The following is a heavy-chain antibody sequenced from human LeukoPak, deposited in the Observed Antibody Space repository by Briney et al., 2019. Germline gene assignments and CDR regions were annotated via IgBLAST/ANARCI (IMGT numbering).Heavy chain of an antibody. CDR3: ARALGSGNTRGYLDY. CDR2: ISSNGGRI. CDR1: GFTFSSYE. D-gene: IGHD3-10*01. Sequence: GGSLRLSCAASGFTFSSYEMNWVRQAPGKGLEWVSYISSNGGRIYSADSLKGRVTISRDNAKNSLYLQMNRLRAEDTGVYYCARALGSGNTRGYLDYWGRGALVTVSS. J-gene: IGHJ4*02. V-gene: IGHV3-48*03.